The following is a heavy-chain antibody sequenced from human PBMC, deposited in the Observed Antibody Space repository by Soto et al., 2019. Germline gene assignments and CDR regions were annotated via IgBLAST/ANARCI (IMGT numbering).Heavy chain of an antibody. Sequence: GGSLRLSCAASGFTFSNYGMTGVRQAPGKGLEWVSGMSRDGGVTDYTDSVKGRFTISRDISKNTLYLQMNSLRAEDTAVYYCAKASDIVVVPAAMIGYYMDVWGKGTTVTVSS. CDR1: GFTFSNYG. CDR2: MSRDGGVT. D-gene: IGHD2-2*01. CDR3: AKASDIVVVPAAMIGYYMDV. J-gene: IGHJ6*03. V-gene: IGHV3-23*01.